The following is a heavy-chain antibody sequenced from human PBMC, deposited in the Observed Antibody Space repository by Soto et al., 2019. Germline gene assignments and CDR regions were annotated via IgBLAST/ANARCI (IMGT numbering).Heavy chain of an antibody. CDR3: ARKNPLNSPRYTWNVRGGAGRAFDI. Sequence: SETLSLTCTVSGGSISSGGYYWSWIRQHPGKGLEWIGYIYYSGSTYYNPSLKSRVTISVDTSKNLSSLNLTSMTAADTAVYYCARKNPLNSPRYTWNVRGGAGRAFDIWGQGTMVAVSS. V-gene: IGHV4-31*03. D-gene: IGHD1-20*01. CDR1: GGSISSGGYY. J-gene: IGHJ3*02. CDR2: IYYSGST.